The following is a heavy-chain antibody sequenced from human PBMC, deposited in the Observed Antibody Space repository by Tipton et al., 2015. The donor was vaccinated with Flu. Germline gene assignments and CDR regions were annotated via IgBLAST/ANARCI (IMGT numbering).Heavy chain of an antibody. CDR2: ISSSGSTI. Sequence: SLRLSCAASGFTFSDDYMSWIRQAPGKGLEWVSHISSSGSTINYADPVKGRFTISRDNAKNSLYLQMNSLRAEDTAVYYCARDHPPSITVLGEITDYFGMDVWGQGTTVTVSS. CDR1: GFTFSDDY. V-gene: IGHV3-11*01. CDR3: ARDHPPSITVLGEITDYFGMDV. D-gene: IGHD3-3*01. J-gene: IGHJ6*02.